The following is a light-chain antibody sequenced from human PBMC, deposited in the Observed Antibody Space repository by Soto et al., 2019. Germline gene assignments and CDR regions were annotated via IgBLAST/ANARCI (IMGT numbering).Light chain of an antibody. CDR1: KLGNKY. Sequence: SYELTQPPSVSVPPGQTASITCSGDKLGNKYASWYQQKPGQSPVLVIYQDNKRPSGIPERFSGSNSGNTATLTISGTQAMDEADYYCQAWDSSTVIFGGGTKLTVL. J-gene: IGLJ2*01. CDR3: QAWDSSTVI. CDR2: QDN. V-gene: IGLV3-1*01.